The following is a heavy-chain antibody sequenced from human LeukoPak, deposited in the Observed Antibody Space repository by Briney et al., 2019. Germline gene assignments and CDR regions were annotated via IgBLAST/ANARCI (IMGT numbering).Heavy chain of an antibody. Sequence: SVKVSCKASGGTFSSYAISWVRQAPGQGLEWMGGIIPIFGTANYAQKFEGRVTITTDESTSTAYMELSSLRSEDTAVYYCARAYYYDSSGYYFDYWGQGTLVTVSS. CDR3: ARAYYYDSSGYYFDY. J-gene: IGHJ4*02. CDR2: IIPIFGTA. CDR1: GGTFSSYA. V-gene: IGHV1-69*05. D-gene: IGHD3-22*01.